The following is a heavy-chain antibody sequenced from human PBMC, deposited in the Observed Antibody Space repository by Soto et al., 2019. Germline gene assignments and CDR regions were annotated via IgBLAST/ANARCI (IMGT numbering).Heavy chain of an antibody. J-gene: IGHJ4*02. V-gene: IGHV4-61*01. D-gene: IGHD1-26*01. CDR2: IYYSGST. CDR3: GASFDY. Sequence: XGTLSLTCTVSGGSVSSGSYYWSWIRQPPGKGLEWIGYIYYSGSTSYNPSLKSRVTISVDTSKDQFSLKLSSVTAADTAVYYCGASFDYWGQGTLVTVSS. CDR1: GGSVSSGSYY.